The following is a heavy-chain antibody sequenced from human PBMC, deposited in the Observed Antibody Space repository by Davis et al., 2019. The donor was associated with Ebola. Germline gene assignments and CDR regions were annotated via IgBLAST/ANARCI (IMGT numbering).Heavy chain of an antibody. Sequence: PGGSLRLSCAASGFTFSSYAMSWVRQAPGKGLEWVLSISGSGGSTDYADSVKGRFTISRDNSKNTLYLQMNSLRAEDTAVYYCVKSYCSSTSCYPENNWFDPWGQGTLVTVSS. CDR2: ISGSGGST. V-gene: IGHV3-23*01. D-gene: IGHD2-2*01. CDR3: VKSYCSSTSCYPENNWFDP. J-gene: IGHJ5*02. CDR1: GFTFSSYA.